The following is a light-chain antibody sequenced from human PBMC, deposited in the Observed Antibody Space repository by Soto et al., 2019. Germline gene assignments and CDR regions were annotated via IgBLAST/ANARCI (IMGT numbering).Light chain of an antibody. Sequence: DIQMTQSPSTLSASVGDRVTITCRASQSVSTWLAWYQQKPGEAPKILIYKASTLQSGVPSRFSGSGSGTEFTLTISSLQPDDFATYYCQQYNDFPWTFGQGTKVDIK. CDR2: KAS. V-gene: IGKV1-5*03. J-gene: IGKJ1*01. CDR1: QSVSTW. CDR3: QQYNDFPWT.